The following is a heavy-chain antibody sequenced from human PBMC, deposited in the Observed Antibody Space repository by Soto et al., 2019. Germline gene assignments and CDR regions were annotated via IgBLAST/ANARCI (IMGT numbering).Heavy chain of an antibody. V-gene: IGHV1-18*04. J-gene: IGHJ6*02. CDR3: ARDLVVVAATYYYYGMDV. D-gene: IGHD2-15*01. CDR1: GYTFTSYG. CDR2: ISAYNGNT. Sequence: QVQLVQSGAEVKKPGASVKVSCKASGYTFTSYGISWVRQAPGQGLEWMGWISAYNGNTNYAQKLQGRVTMTTDTPTSTAYMELRSLRSDDTAVYYCARDLVVVAATYYYYGMDVWGQGTTVTVSS.